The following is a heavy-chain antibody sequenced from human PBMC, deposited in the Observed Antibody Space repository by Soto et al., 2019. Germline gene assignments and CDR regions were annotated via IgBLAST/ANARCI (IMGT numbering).Heavy chain of an antibody. V-gene: IGHV3-74*01. Sequence: EVQLVESGGVSVQPGGSLRLSCTASGFTLSHYWMHWVRQAPGKGLVWVSRSNTDGSTTTYADSVKGRFTISRDNAKNTLYLQMNSLRDEDTAVYYCVRIRRGDGYTFGYWGQGTLVTVSS. CDR3: VRIRRGDGYTFGY. D-gene: IGHD5-12*01. CDR2: SNTDGSTT. CDR1: GFTLSHYW. J-gene: IGHJ4*02.